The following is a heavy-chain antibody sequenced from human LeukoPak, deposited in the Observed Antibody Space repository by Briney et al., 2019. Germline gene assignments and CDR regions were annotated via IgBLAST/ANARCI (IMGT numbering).Heavy chain of an antibody. Sequence: ASVKVSCKASGGTFSSYAISWVRQAPGQGLEWMGRIIPILGIANYAQKFQGRVTITADKSTSTAYMELSSLRSEDTAVYYCARAIAAAGPTFDYWGQGTLVTVSS. V-gene: IGHV1-69*04. J-gene: IGHJ4*02. CDR2: IIPILGIA. D-gene: IGHD6-13*01. CDR3: ARAIAAAGPTFDY. CDR1: GGTFSSYA.